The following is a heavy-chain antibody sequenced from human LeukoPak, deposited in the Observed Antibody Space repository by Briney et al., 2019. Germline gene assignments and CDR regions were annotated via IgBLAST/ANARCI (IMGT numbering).Heavy chain of an antibody. D-gene: IGHD3-10*01. CDR1: GGSISSYY. CDR2: IYHSGST. Sequence: SETLSLTCTVSGGSISSYYWSWIRQPPGKGLEWIGYIYHSGSTYYNPSLKSRVTISVDRSKNQFSLKLGSVTAADTAVYYCAKDFVWFGELSSYYMDVWGKGTTVTVSS. J-gene: IGHJ6*03. CDR3: AKDFVWFGELSSYYMDV. V-gene: IGHV4-59*04.